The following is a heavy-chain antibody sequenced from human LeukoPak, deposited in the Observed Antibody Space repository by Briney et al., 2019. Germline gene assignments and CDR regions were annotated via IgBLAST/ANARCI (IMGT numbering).Heavy chain of an antibody. D-gene: IGHD4-17*01. V-gene: IGHV4-38-2*01. CDR1: GYSISSGYY. CDR2: IYHSGST. Sequence: SETLSLTCAVSGYSISSGYYWGWIRQPPGKGLEWIGSIYHSGSTYYNPSLKSRVTISVDTSKNQFSLKLSSVTAADTAVYYCARSAGDYEDAFDIWGQGTMVTVS. CDR3: ARSAGDYEDAFDI. J-gene: IGHJ3*02.